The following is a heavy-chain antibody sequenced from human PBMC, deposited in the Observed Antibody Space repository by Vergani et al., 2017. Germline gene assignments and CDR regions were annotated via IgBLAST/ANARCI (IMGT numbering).Heavy chain of an antibody. Sequence: QVQLQESGPGLVKPSETLSLTCTVSGGSISSYYWSWIRQPPGKGLEWIGYIYYSGSTNYNPSLKSRVTISVDTSKNQFSLKLSSVTAADTAVYYCAKDLSIVVVTAILDYWGQGTLVTVSS. CDR2: IYYSGST. V-gene: IGHV4-59*01. CDR3: AKDLSIVVVTAILDY. CDR1: GGSISSYY. D-gene: IGHD2-21*02. J-gene: IGHJ4*02.